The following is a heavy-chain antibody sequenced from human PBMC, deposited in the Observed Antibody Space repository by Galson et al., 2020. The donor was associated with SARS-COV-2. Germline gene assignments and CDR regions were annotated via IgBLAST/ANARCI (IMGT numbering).Heavy chain of an antibody. V-gene: IGHV3-30*01. CDR1: GFTFSSYA. CDR2: ISYDGSNK. J-gene: IGHJ3*02. D-gene: IGHD5-12*01. CDR3: AGEDATYDAFDI. Sequence: GESLKISCAASGFTFSSYAMHWVRQAPGKGLEWVAVISYDGSNKYYADSVKGRFTISRDNSKNTLYLQMNSLRAEDTAVYYCAGEDATYDAFDIWGQGTMVTGSS.